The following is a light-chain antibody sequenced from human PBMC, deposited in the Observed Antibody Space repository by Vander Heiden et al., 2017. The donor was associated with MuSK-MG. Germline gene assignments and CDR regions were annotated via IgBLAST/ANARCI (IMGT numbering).Light chain of an antibody. Sequence: EIVLTQPPGTLSLSPGERVTLSCRASQSVSRNFLAWYQKKPGQTPGLLISGASSRANGIPDRFSGNGPGTDFTRTSSRRGPEDFAVYSWQEDNRSKTFGQGTKVQIK. CDR1: QSVSRNF. CDR2: GAS. CDR3: QEDNRSKT. V-gene: IGKV3-20*01. J-gene: IGKJ1*01.